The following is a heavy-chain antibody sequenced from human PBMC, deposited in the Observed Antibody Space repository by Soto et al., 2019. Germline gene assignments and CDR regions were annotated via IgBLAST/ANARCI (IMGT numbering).Heavy chain of an antibody. CDR2: IWYDGSNK. J-gene: IGHJ4*02. CDR3: ARSPAGYSYGYGADY. D-gene: IGHD5-18*01. Sequence: VGSVRLSCAASGFTFSTYGMHWVRQAPGKGLEWVAVIWYDGSNKYYADSVKGRFTVSRDNSKNTLYLQMSSLRADDTAVYYCARSPAGYSYGYGADYWGQGTLVTVSS. V-gene: IGHV3-33*01. CDR1: GFTFSTYG.